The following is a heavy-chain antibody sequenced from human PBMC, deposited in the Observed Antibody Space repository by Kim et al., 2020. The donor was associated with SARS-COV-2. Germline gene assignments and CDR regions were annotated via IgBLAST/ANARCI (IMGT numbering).Heavy chain of an antibody. Sequence: KGRFTISRDNSKNTLYLQMNSLRAEDTAVYYCARMGGYCSSTSCYEDFDYWGQGTLVTVSS. V-gene: IGHV3-30*07. J-gene: IGHJ4*02. CDR3: ARMGGYCSSTSCYEDFDY. D-gene: IGHD2-2*01.